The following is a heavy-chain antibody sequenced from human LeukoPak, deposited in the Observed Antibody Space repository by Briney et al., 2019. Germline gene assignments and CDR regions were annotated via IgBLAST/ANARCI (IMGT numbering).Heavy chain of an antibody. V-gene: IGHV4-39*07. J-gene: IGHJ4*02. D-gene: IGHD3-10*01. Sequence: SETLSLTCSVSGGSISSCTYSWGWIRQPPGKGLEWIGEINHSGSTNYNPSLKSRVTISVDTSKNQFSLKLSSVTAADTAVYYCARRMVRGVKAPFDYWGQGTLVTVSS. CDR2: INHSGST. CDR3: ARRMVRGVKAPFDY. CDR1: GGSISSCTYS.